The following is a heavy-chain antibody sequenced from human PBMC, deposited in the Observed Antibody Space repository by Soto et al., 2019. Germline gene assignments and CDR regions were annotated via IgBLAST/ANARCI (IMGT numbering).Heavy chain of an antibody. D-gene: IGHD1-26*01. CDR3: ARDVLMGIRSGALVY. V-gene: IGHV3-30*04. CDR1: GFTFSHYA. J-gene: IGHJ4*02. CDR2: ISYDGRIE. Sequence: QVQLVESGGGVVQPGRSLRLSCAASGFTFSHYAMHWVRQAPGKGLEWVTLISYDGRIEYYTDSVKGRFTISRDNAKNTLYLHMNSLRAEDTAVYYCARDVLMGIRSGALVYWGQGTLVTVSS.